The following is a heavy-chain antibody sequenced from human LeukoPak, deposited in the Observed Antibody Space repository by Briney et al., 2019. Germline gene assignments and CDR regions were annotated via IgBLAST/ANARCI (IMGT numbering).Heavy chain of an antibody. V-gene: IGHV1-69*04. Sequence: ASVKVSCKASGGTFSSYAISWVRQAPGQGLEWMGRIIPILGIANYAQKFQGRVTITADKSTSTAYMELSSLRSEDTAVYYCARDISSDFNVLLNAFDIWGQGTMVTVSS. CDR3: ARDISSDFNVLLNAFDI. CDR1: GGTFSSYA. J-gene: IGHJ3*02. CDR2: IIPILGIA. D-gene: IGHD3-10*01.